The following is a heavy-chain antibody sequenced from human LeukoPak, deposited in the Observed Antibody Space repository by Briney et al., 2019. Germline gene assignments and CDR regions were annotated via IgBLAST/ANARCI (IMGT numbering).Heavy chain of an antibody. CDR2: IYYSGST. J-gene: IGHJ4*02. V-gene: IGHV4-59*01. CDR3: ARGQCSGGSCYSRGALGY. D-gene: IGHD2-15*01. CDR1: GGSISSYY. Sequence: PSETLSLTCTVSGGSISSYYWSWIRQPPGKGLEWIGYIYYSGSTNYNPSLKSRVPISVDTSKNQFSLKLSSVTAADTAVYYCARGQCSGGSCYSRGALGYWGQGTLVTVSS.